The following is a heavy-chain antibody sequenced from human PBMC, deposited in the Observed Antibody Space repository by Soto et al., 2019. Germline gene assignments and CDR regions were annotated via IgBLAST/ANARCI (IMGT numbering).Heavy chain of an antibody. J-gene: IGHJ4*02. CDR1: GFTFRNYG. D-gene: IGHD3-3*02. CDR3: LSRFGGLDSHY. Sequence: GGSLRLSCAASGFTFRNYGMHWVRQAPGKGLEWVAGISSDGTNKYYVDSVKGRFTISRDNSENTLFLQMNSLRAEDTAVYYCLSRFGGLDSHYWGPGTLVTVSS. CDR2: ISSDGTNK. V-gene: IGHV3-30*03.